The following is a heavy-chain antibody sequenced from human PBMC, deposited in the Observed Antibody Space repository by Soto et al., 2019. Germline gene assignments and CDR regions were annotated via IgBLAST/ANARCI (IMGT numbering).Heavy chain of an antibody. Sequence: SVKVSFKSSAVTFSIYSISCLRQSPGQGLEWMVIINPSGGSTSYAQKFQGRVTMTRDTSTSTVYMELSSLRSEDTAVYYCARGGYSSSPDLGSYWGQGTLVTSPQ. CDR3: ARGGYSSSPDLGSY. CDR1: AVTFSIYS. V-gene: IGHV1-46*01. D-gene: IGHD6-6*01. J-gene: IGHJ4*02. CDR2: INPSGGST.